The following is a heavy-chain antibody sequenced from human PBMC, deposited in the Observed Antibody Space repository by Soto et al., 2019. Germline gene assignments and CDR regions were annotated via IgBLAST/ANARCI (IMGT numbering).Heavy chain of an antibody. Sequence: QLQLQESGPGLVKPSETLSLTCSVSGGSISSSSYYWGWIRQPPGKGLEWIGTISYSGSTYYNPSLKSRVTISVDTSNNQFSLKLSSVTAADTTVYYCARHPGIRYGFDIWGQGTIVTVSS. CDR2: ISYSGST. J-gene: IGHJ3*02. V-gene: IGHV4-39*01. D-gene: IGHD1-1*01. CDR3: ARHPGIRYGFDI. CDR1: GGSISSSSYY.